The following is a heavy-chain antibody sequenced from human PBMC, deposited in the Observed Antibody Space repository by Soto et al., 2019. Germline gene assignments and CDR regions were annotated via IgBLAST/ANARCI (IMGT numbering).Heavy chain of an antibody. J-gene: IGHJ4*02. CDR1: GDSIRGRSYY. CDR2: LFSGST. D-gene: IGHD6-19*01. CDR3: ATTRGIAVGGSFDY. V-gene: IGHV4-39*01. Sequence: SETLSLTCTVSGDSIRGRSYYWGWIRQPPGRGLEWVGTLFSGSTYSNPSLKSRVSISLDTSKNQFSLKLSSVAAADTAIYYCATTRGIAVGGSFDYWGQGTLVTVSS.